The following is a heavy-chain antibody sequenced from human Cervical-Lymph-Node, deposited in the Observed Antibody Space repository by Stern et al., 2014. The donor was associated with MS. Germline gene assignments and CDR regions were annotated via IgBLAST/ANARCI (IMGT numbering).Heavy chain of an antibody. D-gene: IGHD6-13*01. V-gene: IGHV4-59*01. Sequence: QLQLQESGPGLVKPSETLSLTCTVSGGSISSYYWSWIRQPPGKGLEWIGYISYSGSTNYNPSLTSGVTISVDTSKNQFSLKLSSVTAADTAVYYCARVAAAGTLDYWGQGTLVTVSS. CDR2: ISYSGST. CDR3: ARVAAAGTLDY. J-gene: IGHJ4*02. CDR1: GGSISSYY.